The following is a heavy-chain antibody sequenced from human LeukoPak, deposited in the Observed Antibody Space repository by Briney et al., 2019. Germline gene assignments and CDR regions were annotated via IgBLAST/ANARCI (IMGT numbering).Heavy chain of an antibody. CDR2: IYPSGST. V-gene: IGHV4-4*09. CDR3: ARYVTSSDYFDY. CDR1: GGSISSYY. J-gene: IGHJ4*02. Sequence: SETLSLTCTVSGGSISSYYWSWIRQPPGKGLEWIGFIYPSGSTYYNPSLKSRVTISVDRSKNQFSLKLTSVTAADTAVYYCARYVTSSDYFDYWGQGTLVTVSS. D-gene: IGHD3-10*02.